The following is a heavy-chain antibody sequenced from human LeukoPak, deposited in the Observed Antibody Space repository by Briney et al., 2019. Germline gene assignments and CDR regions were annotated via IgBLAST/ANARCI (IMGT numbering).Heavy chain of an antibody. J-gene: IGHJ6*02. V-gene: IGHV3-21*04. D-gene: IGHD4-17*01. CDR1: GFSFSIYF. CDR2: ISRTSEYI. CDR3: AKDIRTVTISYNYGMDV. Sequence: PGGSLRLSCAASGFSFSIYFMNWVRQAPGKGLEWVSSISRTSEYIHYADSVRGRFAISRDNAKNSVYLQMNSLRAEDTALYYCAKDIRTVTISYNYGMDVWGQGTTVTVSS.